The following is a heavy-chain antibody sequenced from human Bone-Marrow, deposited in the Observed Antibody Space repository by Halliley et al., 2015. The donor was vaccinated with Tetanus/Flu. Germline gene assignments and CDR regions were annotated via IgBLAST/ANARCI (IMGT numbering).Heavy chain of an antibody. V-gene: IGHV4-30-4*01. CDR2: RFFGGTT. J-gene: IGHJ4*02. Sequence: GLEWIGYRFFGGTTYYNPSLASRLAISLDTSKNQFSLKLSSVTAADTGVYYCASMTAMTSFEYWGQGTLITVSS. D-gene: IGHD4-17*01. CDR3: ASMTAMTSFEY.